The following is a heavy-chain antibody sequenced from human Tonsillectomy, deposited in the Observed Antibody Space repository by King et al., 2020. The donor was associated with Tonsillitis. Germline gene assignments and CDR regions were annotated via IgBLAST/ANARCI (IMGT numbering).Heavy chain of an antibody. Sequence: DVQLVESGGGLVQPGGSLRLSCAASGFTVSSNYMSWVRQAPGKGLEWVSVIYSDAGTYYADSVKGRFTISRHNSKNTLYLQMSSLRTEDTAMYYCAMISRSSSPYYYYAMDVWGQGTKVTVPS. V-gene: IGHV3-53*04. J-gene: IGHJ6*02. D-gene: IGHD2-2*01. CDR2: IYSDAGT. CDR3: AMISRSSSPYYYYAMDV. CDR1: GFTVSSNY.